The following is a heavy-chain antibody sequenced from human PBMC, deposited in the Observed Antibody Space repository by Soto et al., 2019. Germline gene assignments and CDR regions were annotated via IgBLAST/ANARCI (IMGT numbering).Heavy chain of an antibody. V-gene: IGHV1-3*01. CDR2: INAGNGNT. Sequence: SVKVSCKASGYTFTSYAMHWVRQAPGQRLEWMGWINAGNGNTKYSQKFQGRVTITRDTSASTAYMELSSLRSEDTAVYYCARDPGITIFGVVIPNFDYWGQGTLVTVSS. D-gene: IGHD3-3*01. CDR1: GYTFTSYA. CDR3: ARDPGITIFGVVIPNFDY. J-gene: IGHJ4*02.